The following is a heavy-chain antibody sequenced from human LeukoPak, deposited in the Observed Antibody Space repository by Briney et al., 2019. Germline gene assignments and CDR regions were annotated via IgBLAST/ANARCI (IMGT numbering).Heavy chain of an antibody. Sequence: ASVKVSCKASGYTFTSYDINWVRQATGQGLEWMGWMNPNSGNTGYARKFQGRVTMTRNTSISTAYMELSSLRSEDTAVYYCARGGRVATATGTFDPWGQGTLVTVSS. D-gene: IGHD1-14*01. CDR1: GYTFTSYD. J-gene: IGHJ5*02. CDR3: ARGGRVATATGTFDP. V-gene: IGHV1-8*01. CDR2: MNPNSGNT.